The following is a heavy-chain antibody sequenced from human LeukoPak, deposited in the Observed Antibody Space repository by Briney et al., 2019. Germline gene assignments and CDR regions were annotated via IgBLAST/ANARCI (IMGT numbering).Heavy chain of an antibody. V-gene: IGHV4-39*07. CDR3: ARRLDWLTTIDLDY. Sequence: KPSETLSLTCTVSGGSISSSSYYWGWIRQPPGKGLEWIGSIYYSGSTYYNPSLKSRVTISVDTSKNQFSLKLSSVTAADTAVYYCARRLDWLTTIDLDYWGQGTLVTVSS. D-gene: IGHD3-9*01. J-gene: IGHJ4*02. CDR1: GGSISSSSYY. CDR2: IYYSGST.